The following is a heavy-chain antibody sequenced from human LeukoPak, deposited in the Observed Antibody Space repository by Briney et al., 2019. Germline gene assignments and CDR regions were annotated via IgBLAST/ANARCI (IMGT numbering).Heavy chain of an antibody. CDR2: IYYSGST. Sequence: SETLSLTCTVSCGSISSYYWGWIRQPPGKGLEWIGYIYYSGSTNYNPSLKSRVTISVDTSKNQFSLKLSSVTAADTAVYYCARGGRNSPFDHWGQGTLVTVSS. D-gene: IGHD1-14*01. CDR3: ARGGRNSPFDH. V-gene: IGHV4-59*01. CDR1: CGSISSYY. J-gene: IGHJ4*02.